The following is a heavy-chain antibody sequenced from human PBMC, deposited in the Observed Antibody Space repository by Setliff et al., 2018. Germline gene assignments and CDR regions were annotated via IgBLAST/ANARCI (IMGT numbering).Heavy chain of an antibody. CDR1: GFIFSGSA. Sequence: GGSLRLSCAASGFIFSGSAIHWVRQAPGKGLEWVGRIRDKYNSYAIAYAASVEGRFTISRDDSKNMAYLQINSLRTEDTAVYYCTRRSANSSADWGQGTLVTVSS. V-gene: IGHV3-73*01. CDR2: IRDKYNSYAI. D-gene: IGHD6-19*01. CDR3: TRRSANSSAD. J-gene: IGHJ4*02.